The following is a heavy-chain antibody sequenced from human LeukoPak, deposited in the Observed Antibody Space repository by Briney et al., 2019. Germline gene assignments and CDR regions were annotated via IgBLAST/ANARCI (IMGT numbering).Heavy chain of an antibody. V-gene: IGHV4-4*07. D-gene: IGHD1-26*01. Sequence: PSETLSLTCTVSGRSISSYYWGWVRQPPGEGLEWIGRIYTTGTTHYNPALKSLVIMSVDTSTNQFSLNLRSMTAADTAVYYCGRQGYTASYYFLDYWSQGTLVTVS. CDR2: IYTTGTT. CDR3: GRQGYTASYYFLDY. J-gene: IGHJ4*02. CDR1: GRSISSYY.